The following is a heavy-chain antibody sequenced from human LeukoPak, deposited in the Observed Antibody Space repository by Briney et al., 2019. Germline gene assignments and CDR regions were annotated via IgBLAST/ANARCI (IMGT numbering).Heavy chain of an antibody. CDR2: INHSGST. Sequence: SETLSLTCAVYGGSFSGYYWSWIRQPPGKGLEWIGEINHSGSTNYNPSLKSRVTISVDTSKNQFSLKLSSVTAADTAVYYCARGISSWHYYFDYWGQGTLVTVSS. D-gene: IGHD6-13*01. V-gene: IGHV4-34*01. CDR3: ARGISSWHYYFDY. CDR1: GGSFSGYY. J-gene: IGHJ4*02.